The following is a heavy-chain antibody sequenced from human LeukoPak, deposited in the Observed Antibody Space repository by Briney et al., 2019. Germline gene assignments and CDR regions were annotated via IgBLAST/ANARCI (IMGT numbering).Heavy chain of an antibody. Sequence: PGGSLRLSCAASGFTFSSYAMSWVRQAPGKGLEWVSAISGSGGSTYYADSVKGRFTISRDNSKNTLYLQMNSLRAEDTAVYYCAKGGAGLDYDFWSGYSYAFDIWGQGTMVTFSS. CDR3: AKGGAGLDYDFWSGYSYAFDI. D-gene: IGHD3-3*01. J-gene: IGHJ3*02. V-gene: IGHV3-23*01. CDR1: GFTFSSYA. CDR2: ISGSGGST.